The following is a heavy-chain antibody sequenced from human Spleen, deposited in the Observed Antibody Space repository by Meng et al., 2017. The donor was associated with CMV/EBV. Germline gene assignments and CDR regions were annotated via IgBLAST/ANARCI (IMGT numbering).Heavy chain of an antibody. D-gene: IGHD3-9*01. Sequence: FRLRCYGMHWVRQAPGKGLEWVAVISYDGKKQFYADPVKGRCTISRQASESKLFLQLDSLTEEDTAVYYCARDANPFDIVVPGSWFDPWGQGTLVTVSS. V-gene: IGHV3-30*03. CDR1: FRLRCYG. CDR3: ARDANPFDIVVPGSWFDP. CDR2: ISYDGKKQ. J-gene: IGHJ5*02.